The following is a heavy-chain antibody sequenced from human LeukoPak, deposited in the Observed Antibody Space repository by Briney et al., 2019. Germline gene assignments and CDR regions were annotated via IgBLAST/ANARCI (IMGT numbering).Heavy chain of an antibody. D-gene: IGHD5-18*01. V-gene: IGHV4-39*07. CDR1: GGSISSSNYY. J-gene: IGHJ4*02. CDR3: ARGKQFWFDADY. Sequence: SETLSLTCTVSGGSISSSNYYWGWIRQPPGKGLEWIGSIYKSGSAYYNPSLKSRVTISLDTSKNQFSLKLSSVTAADTAVFYCARGKQFWFDADYWGQGTLVTVSS. CDR2: IYKSGSA.